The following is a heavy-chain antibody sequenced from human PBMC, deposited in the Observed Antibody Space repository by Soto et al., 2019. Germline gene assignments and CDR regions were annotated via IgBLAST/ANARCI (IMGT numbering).Heavy chain of an antibody. CDR3: ARDEYYYDSRGYYAY. D-gene: IGHD3-22*01. V-gene: IGHV1-18*01. J-gene: IGHJ4*02. CDR1: GYTFTSYG. Sequence: ASVKVSCKASGYTFTSYGISWVRQAPGQGLEWMGWISAYNGNTNYAQKLQGRVTMTTDTSTSTAYMELRSLRSDDTAVYYCARDEYYYDSRGYYAYWGQGTLVTVSS. CDR2: ISAYNGNT.